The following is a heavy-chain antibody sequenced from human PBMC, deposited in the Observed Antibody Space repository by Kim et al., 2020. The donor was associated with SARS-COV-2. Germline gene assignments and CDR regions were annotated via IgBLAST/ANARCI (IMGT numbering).Heavy chain of an antibody. Sequence: YADSVKGRFTISRDNAKNSLYLQMNSLRAEDTAVYYCARDKYSGYVVLDYWGQGTLVTVSS. V-gene: IGHV3-21*01. CDR3: ARDKYSGYVVLDY. D-gene: IGHD5-12*01. J-gene: IGHJ4*02.